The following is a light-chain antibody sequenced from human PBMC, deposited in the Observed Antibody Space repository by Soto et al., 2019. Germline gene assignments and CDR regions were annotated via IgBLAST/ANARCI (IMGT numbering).Light chain of an antibody. CDR1: QSVSSSY. Sequence: EIVLTQSPGTLSLSPGERATLSCRASQSVSSSYLAWYQQKPGQAPRLLIYGASSRATGIPDRFSGSGSGTEFTLTISSLQAEDVAVYYCQQYFSETWTFGQGTKVDIK. J-gene: IGKJ1*01. V-gene: IGKV3-20*01. CDR2: GAS. CDR3: QQYFSETWT.